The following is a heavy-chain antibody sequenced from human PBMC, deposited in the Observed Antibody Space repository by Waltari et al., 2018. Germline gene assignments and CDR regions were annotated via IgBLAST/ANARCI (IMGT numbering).Heavy chain of an antibody. Sequence: QVQLVESGGGVVQPGRSQRLSCAASGFTFSSYAMHWVRQAPGKGLEWVAVISYDGSNKYYADSVKGRFTISRDNSKNTLYLQMNSLRAEDTAVYYCARGYGSYRTEYFQHWGQGTLVTVSS. D-gene: IGHD1-26*01. J-gene: IGHJ1*01. CDR1: GFTFSSYA. CDR2: ISYDGSNK. V-gene: IGHV3-30-3*01. CDR3: ARGYGSYRTEYFQH.